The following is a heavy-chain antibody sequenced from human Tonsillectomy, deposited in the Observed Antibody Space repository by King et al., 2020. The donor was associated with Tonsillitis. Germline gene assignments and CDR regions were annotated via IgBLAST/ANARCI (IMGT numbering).Heavy chain of an antibody. V-gene: IGHV3-30*02. CDR2: IRYDGSNK. D-gene: IGHD3-22*01. CDR3: AKDSSGYGDY. Sequence: VQLVESGGGVVQPGGSLRLSCAASGFTFSSYGMHWVRQAPGKGLEWVAFIRYDGSNKYYAGSVKGRFTISRDNSKNTLYLQMNSLRAEDTAVYYCAKDSSGYGDYWGQGTLVTVSS. J-gene: IGHJ4*02. CDR1: GFTFSSYG.